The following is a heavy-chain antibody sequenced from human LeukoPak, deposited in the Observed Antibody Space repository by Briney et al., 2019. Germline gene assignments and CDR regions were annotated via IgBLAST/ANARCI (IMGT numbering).Heavy chain of an antibody. Sequence: GASVKVSCKASGYTFTSYGISWVRQAPGQGLEWMGWISAYNVNTNYAQKLQGRVTMTTDTSTSTGYMELRSLRSDDTAVYYCASDIADIVVVPAAIRNWGQGTLVTVSS. CDR3: ASDIADIVVVPAAIRN. D-gene: IGHD2-2*02. CDR1: GYTFTSYG. CDR2: ISAYNVNT. V-gene: IGHV1-18*01. J-gene: IGHJ4*02.